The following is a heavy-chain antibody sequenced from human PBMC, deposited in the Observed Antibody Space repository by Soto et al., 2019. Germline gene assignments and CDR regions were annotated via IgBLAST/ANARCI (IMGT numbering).Heavy chain of an antibody. V-gene: IGHV1-46*01. Sequence: QVQLVQSGPEVRMPGASVKVSCKASGYTFTSYYVHWVRQAPGQGLEWMGMINPSGGYTTIAQKFLGGVPKTREATAGGVCMGWRGLGCEETAIYSCEIDAQLARGGDYDYWGQGTLVNVSS. CDR1: GYTFTSYY. J-gene: IGHJ4*02. CDR3: EIDAQLARGGDYDY. CDR2: INPSGGYT. D-gene: IGHD1-1*01.